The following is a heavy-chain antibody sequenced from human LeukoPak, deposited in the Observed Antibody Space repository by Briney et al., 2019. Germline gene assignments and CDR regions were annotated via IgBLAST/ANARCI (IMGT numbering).Heavy chain of an antibody. CDR1: GGSISSYY. CDR3: ATPQYEPSNWFDP. Sequence: SETLSLTCTVSGGSISSYYWSWIRQPPGKGLEWIGYIYYSGSTNYNPSLKSRVTISVDTSKNQFSLKLSSVTAADTAVYYCATPQYEPSNWFDPWGQGTLVTVSS. V-gene: IGHV4-59*08. CDR2: IYYSGST. J-gene: IGHJ5*02. D-gene: IGHD1-14*01.